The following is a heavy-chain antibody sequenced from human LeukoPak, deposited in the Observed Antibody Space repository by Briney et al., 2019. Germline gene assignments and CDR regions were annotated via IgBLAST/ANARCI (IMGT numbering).Heavy chain of an antibody. J-gene: IGHJ4*02. CDR1: GFTFSSYA. D-gene: IGHD2-2*01. CDR2: ISCSGGST. CDR3: AKHPSRSIVVVPAAIDY. Sequence: TGGSLTLSCAASGFTFSSYAMSWVRQAPGKGLEWVSAISCSGGSTYYADSVKGRFTISRDNSKNTLYLQMNSLRAEDTAVYYCAKHPSRSIVVVPAAIDYWGQGTLVTVSS. V-gene: IGHV3-23*01.